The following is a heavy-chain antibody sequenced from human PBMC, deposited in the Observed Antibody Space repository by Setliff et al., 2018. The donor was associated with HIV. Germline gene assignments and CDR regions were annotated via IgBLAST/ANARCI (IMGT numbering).Heavy chain of an antibody. CDR1: GFTFSSYA. CDR2: ISSNGGST. D-gene: IGHD3-3*01. J-gene: IGHJ2*01. Sequence: GGSLRLSCAASGFTFSSYAMHWVRQAPGKGLEYVSAISSNGGSTYYADSVKGRFTISRDNSKNTLYLQMGSLRAEDMAVYYCARDGVLSSFGVVIITNWYFDLWGRGTLVTVSS. V-gene: IGHV3-64*02. CDR3: ARDGVLSSFGVVIITNWYFDL.